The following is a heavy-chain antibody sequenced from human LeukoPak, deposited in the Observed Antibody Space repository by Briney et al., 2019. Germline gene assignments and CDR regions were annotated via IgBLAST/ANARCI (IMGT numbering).Heavy chain of an antibody. CDR1: GFTFSSYA. Sequence: GGSLRLSCAASGFTFSSYAMIWVRQAPGKGLEWVSGISGSGGSTFYADSLKGRFTISRDKSKNTLYLQMNSLRAEDTAAYYCAKEGYYGPFDPWGQGTLVTVSS. V-gene: IGHV3-23*01. J-gene: IGHJ5*02. CDR2: ISGSGGST. CDR3: AKEGYYGPFDP. D-gene: IGHD3-10*01.